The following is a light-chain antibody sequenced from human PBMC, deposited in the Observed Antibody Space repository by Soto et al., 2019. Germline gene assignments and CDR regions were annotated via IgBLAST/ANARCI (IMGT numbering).Light chain of an antibody. V-gene: IGKV3-11*01. CDR3: QQRRTWPLT. Sequence: EIVLTQSPATLSLSPGERATLSCRASQSVSSYLAGYQQKPGQAPRLLIYYASNRATGIPARFSGSGSGTDFSITISSLEPEDFAVYYCQQRRTWPLTFGGGTKVEIK. CDR1: QSVSSY. CDR2: YAS. J-gene: IGKJ4*01.